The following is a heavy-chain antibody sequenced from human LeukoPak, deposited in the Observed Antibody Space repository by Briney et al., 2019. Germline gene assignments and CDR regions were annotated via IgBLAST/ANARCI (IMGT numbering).Heavy chain of an antibody. D-gene: IGHD1-26*01. Sequence: PGGSLRLSCAASGFTFSNYAMSWVRQAPGKGLEWVSGITVGGYTTYADSVKGRFTISRDIFKNTLYLQMNSLRVEDTAVYYCARGVNHPDSWGQGTLVTVSS. CDR3: ARGVNHPDS. CDR2: ITVGGYT. V-gene: IGHV3-23*01. CDR1: GFTFSNYA. J-gene: IGHJ4*02.